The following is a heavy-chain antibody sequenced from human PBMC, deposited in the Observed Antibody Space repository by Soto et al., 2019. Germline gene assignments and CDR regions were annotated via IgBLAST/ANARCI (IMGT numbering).Heavy chain of an antibody. D-gene: IGHD2-2*01. CDR2: ISYDASNK. Sequence: GGSLRLSCAASGFTFSSYAIHWVRQPPGKGLEWVAVISYDASNKVYADSVKGRFTISRDNSKNTLYLQMNRLRTEDTATYYCARDGPGYCSSVTCFFPEYWGQGTLVTV. CDR1: GFTFSSYA. J-gene: IGHJ4*02. V-gene: IGHV3-30-3*01. CDR3: ARDGPGYCSSVTCFFPEY.